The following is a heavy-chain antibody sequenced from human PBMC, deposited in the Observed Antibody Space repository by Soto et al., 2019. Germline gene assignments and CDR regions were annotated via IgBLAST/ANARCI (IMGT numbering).Heavy chain of an antibody. V-gene: IGHV3-30-3*01. CDR1: GFTFSSYA. Sequence: LRLSCAASGFTFSSYAMHWVRQAPGKGLEWVAVISYDGSNKYYADSVKGRFTISRDNSKNTLYLQMNSLRAEDTAVYYCARDIQSSKWELPHFDYWGQGTLVTVSS. CDR2: ISYDGSNK. CDR3: ARDIQSSKWELPHFDY. J-gene: IGHJ4*02. D-gene: IGHD1-26*01.